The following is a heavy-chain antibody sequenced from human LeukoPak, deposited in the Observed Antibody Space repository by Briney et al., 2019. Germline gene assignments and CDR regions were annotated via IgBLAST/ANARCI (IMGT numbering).Heavy chain of an antibody. CDR3: ARQGSITIAAAIIAYFDY. V-gene: IGHV1-69*05. CDR1: GGTFSSYA. CDR2: IIPIFGTA. Sequence: SVKGSCKASGGTFSSYAISWVRQAPGQGLEWMGGIIPIFGTANYAQKFQGRVTMTRDTSISTAYMELSRLRSDDTAVYYCARQGSITIAAAIIAYFDYWGQGTLVTVSS. D-gene: IGHD6-13*01. J-gene: IGHJ4*02.